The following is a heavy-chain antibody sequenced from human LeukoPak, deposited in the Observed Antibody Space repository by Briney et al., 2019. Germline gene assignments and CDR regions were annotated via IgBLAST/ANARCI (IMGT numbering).Heavy chain of an antibody. CDR3: ARGTWLYYMDV. CDR1: GGSISSGSYY. Sequence: PSETLSLTCTVSGGSISSGSYYWSWIRQPAGKGLEWIGRIYTSGSTNYNPSLKSRVSISVDTSKNQFSLKLSSVTAADTAVYYCARGTWLYYMDVWGKGTTVTVSS. CDR2: IYTSGST. D-gene: IGHD6-19*01. J-gene: IGHJ6*03. V-gene: IGHV4-61*02.